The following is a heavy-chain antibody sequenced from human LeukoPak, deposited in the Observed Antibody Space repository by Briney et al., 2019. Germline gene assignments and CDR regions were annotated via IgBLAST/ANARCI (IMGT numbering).Heavy chain of an antibody. D-gene: IGHD1-1*01. J-gene: IGHJ5*02. CDR1: GYTFTCYY. CDR3: ARYGRGYFGTLYNWFDP. V-gene: IGHV1-46*01. Sequence: ASVKVSCKASGYTFTCYYMHWVRQAPAQGLEWMGIINPSGGSTSYAQKFQGRATMTRDTSTSTVYMELSSLRSEDTAVYYCARYGRGYFGTLYNWFDPWGQGTLVTVSS. CDR2: INPSGGST.